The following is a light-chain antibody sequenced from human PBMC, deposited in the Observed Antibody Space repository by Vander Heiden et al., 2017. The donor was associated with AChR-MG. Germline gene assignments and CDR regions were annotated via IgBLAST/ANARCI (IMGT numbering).Light chain of an antibody. V-gene: IGLV2-14*01. CDR3: SSYTSSSTS. Sequence: QSALTPPASVSGSPGQSITISCTGTSSDVGGYNDVSWYQQHPGKAPKLMIYDVSKRPSGVSNRFSGSKSGNTASLTISGLQAEDEADYYCSSYTSSSTSFGGGTKLTVL. CDR1: SSDVGGYND. CDR2: DVS. J-gene: IGLJ2*01.